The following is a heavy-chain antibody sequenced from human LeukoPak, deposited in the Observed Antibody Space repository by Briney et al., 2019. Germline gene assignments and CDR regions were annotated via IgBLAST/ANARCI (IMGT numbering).Heavy chain of an antibody. CDR2: INLNSGGT. J-gene: IGHJ4*02. Sequence: ASVKVSCKASGYTFTGYYMHWVRQAPGQGLEWMGWINLNSGGTNYAQKFQGRVTMTRDTSISTAYMELSRLRSDDTAVYYCARVASVYSSGWYGLGYWGQGTLVTVSS. CDR3: ARVASVYSSGWYGLGY. V-gene: IGHV1-2*02. CDR1: GYTFTGYY. D-gene: IGHD6-19*01.